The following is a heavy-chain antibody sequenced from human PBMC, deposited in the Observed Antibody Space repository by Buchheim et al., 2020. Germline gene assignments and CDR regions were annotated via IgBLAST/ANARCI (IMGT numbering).Heavy chain of an antibody. D-gene: IGHD3-10*01. J-gene: IGHJ4*02. CDR2: ISAGGSSA. CDR3: AKRLSSSRASSIDY. V-gene: IGHV3-23*01. Sequence: EVQLLESGGGLVQPGGSLRLSCTASGFTFSTYAMTWVRQTPGKGLEWVSAISAGGSSAYYADSLKGRFTISRDNSKNKMYLGMNSLRAEDTAIYYCAKRLSSSRASSIDYWGQGTL. CDR1: GFTFSTYA.